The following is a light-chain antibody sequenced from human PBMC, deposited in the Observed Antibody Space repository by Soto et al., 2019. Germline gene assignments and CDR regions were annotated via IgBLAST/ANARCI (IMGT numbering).Light chain of an antibody. CDR2: QVT. CDR3: MSYAGGNRFV. Sequence: QSALTQPLSASGSPGQSVTISCAGTINDVGGYNYVSWYQQHPGKVPQLMIYQVTKRPSGVPDRFSASKSDTTASLTISGLQAEDEVDYYCMSYAGGNRFVFGTGTKLTVL. V-gene: IGLV2-8*01. CDR1: INDVGGYNY. J-gene: IGLJ1*01.